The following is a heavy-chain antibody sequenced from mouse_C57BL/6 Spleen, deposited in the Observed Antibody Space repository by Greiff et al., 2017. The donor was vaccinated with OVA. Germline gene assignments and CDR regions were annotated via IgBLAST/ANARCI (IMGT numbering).Heavy chain of an antibody. J-gene: IGHJ3*01. Sequence: QVQLKESGAELVRPGASVTLSCKASGYTFTDYEMHWVKQTPVHGLEWIGAIDPETGGTAYNQKFKGKAILTADKSSSTAYMELRSLTSEDSAVYYCTRTTVVAKGFAYWGQGTLVTVSA. CDR3: TRTTVVAKGFAY. CDR1: GYTFTDYE. CDR2: IDPETGGT. D-gene: IGHD1-1*01. V-gene: IGHV1-15*01.